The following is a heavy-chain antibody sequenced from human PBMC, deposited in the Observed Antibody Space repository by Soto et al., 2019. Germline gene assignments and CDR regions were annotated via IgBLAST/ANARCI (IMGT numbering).Heavy chain of an antibody. CDR3: VRDTSLSLQLGFDI. D-gene: IGHD3-16*01. CDR1: VYPITKGYF. CDR2: IYHDWTT. V-gene: IGHV4-38-2*02. Sequence: ETLSLTCAVSVYPITKGYFWGCIRKPPGKGVGWIGSIYHDWTTNYNPALKSRVIISVDTSKNQFSLELRSLTAADTAVYSCVRDTSLSLQLGFDIWGQGTRVTVS. J-gene: IGHJ3*02.